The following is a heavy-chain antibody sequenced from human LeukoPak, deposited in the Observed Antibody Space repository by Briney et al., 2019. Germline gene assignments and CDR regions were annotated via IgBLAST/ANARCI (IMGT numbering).Heavy chain of an antibody. Sequence: SVKVSCKASGGTFSSYAISWVRQAPGQGLEWMGGIIPIFGTANYAQKFQGRVTITADESTSTAYMELSSLRSEDTAVYYCARAVSHSYGTYYYYYYMDVWGKGTTVTVSS. V-gene: IGHV1-69*01. CDR2: IIPIFGTA. CDR1: GGTFSSYA. CDR3: ARAVSHSYGTYYYYYYMDV. J-gene: IGHJ6*03. D-gene: IGHD5-18*01.